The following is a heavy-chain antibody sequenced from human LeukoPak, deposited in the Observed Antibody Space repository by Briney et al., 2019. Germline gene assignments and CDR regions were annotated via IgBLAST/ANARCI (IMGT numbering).Heavy chain of an antibody. J-gene: IGHJ4*02. CDR1: GGSISSSNW. V-gene: IGHV4-4*02. D-gene: IGHD3-22*01. CDR2: IYHSGST. CDR3: ARDMYYYDSSGYYSVY. Sequence: SGTLSLTCAVSGGSISSSNWWSWVRQPPGKGLEWIGEIYHSGSTNYNLSLKSRVTISVDKSKNQFSLKLSSVTAADTAVYYCARDMYYYDSSGYYSVYWGQGTLVTVSS.